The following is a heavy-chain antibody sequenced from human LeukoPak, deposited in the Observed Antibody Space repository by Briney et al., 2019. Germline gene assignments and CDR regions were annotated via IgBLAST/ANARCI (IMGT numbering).Heavy chain of an antibody. Sequence: GGSLRLSCAASGFPFSDYVMHWVRQAPGKGLEWVAVIRYDGNNKYYADSVKGRFTISRDNSKNMLYLQMNSLKTEDTAVYYCTRLSGDYWNYGGNFDSWGQGTLVTVSS. D-gene: IGHD1-7*01. CDR3: TRLSGDYWNYGGNFDS. CDR1: GFPFSDYV. J-gene: IGHJ4*02. V-gene: IGHV3-33*01. CDR2: IRYDGNNK.